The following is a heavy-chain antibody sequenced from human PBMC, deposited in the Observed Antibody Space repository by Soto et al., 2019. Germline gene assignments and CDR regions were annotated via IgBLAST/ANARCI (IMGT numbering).Heavy chain of an antibody. V-gene: IGHV4-34*01. Sequence: SETLSLTCAVSGGSFSGYYWSWIRQPPGKGLEWIGEINHSGSTNYNPSLKSRVTISVDTSKNQFSLKLSSVTAADTAVYYCARTPSYGTPYCDYWGQGTLVTVSS. D-gene: IGHD4-17*01. CDR3: ARTPSYGTPYCDY. CDR1: GGSFSGYY. CDR2: INHSGST. J-gene: IGHJ4*02.